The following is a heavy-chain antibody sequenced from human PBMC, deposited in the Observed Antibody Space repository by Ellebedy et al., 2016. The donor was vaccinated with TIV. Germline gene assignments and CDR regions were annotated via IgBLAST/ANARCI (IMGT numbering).Heavy chain of an antibody. CDR1: GASISSSNY. CDR3: ARSSGFFSLDY. J-gene: IGHJ4*02. Sequence: SETLSLXCAVSGASISSSNYWNWVRQPPGEGLEWIGEIFHSGNTKYNPSLKSRVTISMGKSKNQFSLKVTSVTAADTAVYYCARSSGFFSLDYWGQGTLVTVSS. CDR2: IFHSGNT. V-gene: IGHV4-4*02. D-gene: IGHD3-22*01.